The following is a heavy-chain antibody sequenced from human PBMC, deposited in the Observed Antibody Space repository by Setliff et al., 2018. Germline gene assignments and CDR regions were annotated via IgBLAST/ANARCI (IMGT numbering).Heavy chain of an antibody. CDR1: GGSISSSNYY. CDR3: ARILGYCSGGSCYVPY. J-gene: IGHJ4*02. Sequence: SETLSFTCTVSGGSISSSNYYWGWIRQPPGKGLERIGNIYYGGSAYYNPSLKSRVTISVDTSKNQFSLKLSSVTAADTAMYYCARILGYCSGGSCYVPYWGQGTLVTVSS. CDR2: IYYGGSA. V-gene: IGHV4-39*07. D-gene: IGHD2-15*01.